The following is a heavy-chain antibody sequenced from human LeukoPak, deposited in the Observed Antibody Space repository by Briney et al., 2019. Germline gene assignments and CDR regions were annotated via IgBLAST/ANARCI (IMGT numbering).Heavy chain of an antibody. D-gene: IGHD6-19*01. CDR1: GFTFSTYG. Sequence: GRSLRLSCAASGFTFSTYGMHWVRQAPGRGLEWVAVISYDGSEKYYPDSVKGRFTISRDNSRNTVFLQMNSLRAGDTAVYYCAKEQNSGWRDFDYWGQGTLVTVSS. CDR2: ISYDGSEK. V-gene: IGHV3-30*18. J-gene: IGHJ4*02. CDR3: AKEQNSGWRDFDY.